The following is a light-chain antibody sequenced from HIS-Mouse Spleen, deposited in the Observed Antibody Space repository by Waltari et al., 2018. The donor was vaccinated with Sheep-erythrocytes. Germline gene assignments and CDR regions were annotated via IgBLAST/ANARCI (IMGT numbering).Light chain of an antibody. V-gene: IGKV2-28*01. Sequence: DIVMTQSPLSLPVTPGEPASISCRPSQSLLHSNGYNYLDWYLQKPGQSPQLLIYLGSNRASGVPDRFSGSGSGTDFTLTISSLEPEDFAVYYCQQRSNWYTFGQGTKLEIK. CDR2: LGS. J-gene: IGKJ2*01. CDR1: QSLLHSNGYNY. CDR3: QQRSNWYT.